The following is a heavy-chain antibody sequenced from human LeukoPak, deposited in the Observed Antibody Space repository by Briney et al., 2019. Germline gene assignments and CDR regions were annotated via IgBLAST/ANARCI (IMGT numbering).Heavy chain of an antibody. CDR2: IIPMHAPA. J-gene: IGHJ5*02. Sequence: SVKVSCKASGGTFNKYAITWVRQAPGQGLEWMGGIIPMHAPARYAQNFQGRVTVTTDESTSTAYMELSSLKSEDTALYYCARGANWGIFSGWFPPGGKGPLVTVPS. CDR3: ARGANWGIFSGWFPP. V-gene: IGHV1-69*05. D-gene: IGHD3-16*01. CDR1: GGTFNKYA.